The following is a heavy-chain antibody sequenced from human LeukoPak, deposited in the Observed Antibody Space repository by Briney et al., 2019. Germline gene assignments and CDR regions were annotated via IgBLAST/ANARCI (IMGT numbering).Heavy chain of an antibody. Sequence: GGSLRLSCVASGFTFSRYAMNWVRQAPGKGLEWVSVISDSGDNTYFADSVKGRFTVSRDNSKSTVYLQMNRLRADDTAVYYCAKGLGNCDTTSCYLDYWGQGTLVTVSS. CDR1: GFTFSRYA. J-gene: IGHJ4*02. CDR2: ISDSGDNT. D-gene: IGHD2-2*01. CDR3: AKGLGNCDTTSCYLDY. V-gene: IGHV3-23*01.